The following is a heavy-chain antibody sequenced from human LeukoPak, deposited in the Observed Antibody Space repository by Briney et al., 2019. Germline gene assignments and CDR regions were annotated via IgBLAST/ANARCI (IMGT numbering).Heavy chain of an antibody. J-gene: IGHJ3*02. CDR2: IYSSGST. CDR3: ARTYGGGVTDAFDI. CDR1: GGSISGYY. D-gene: IGHD2-21*01. Sequence: SETLSLTCFVSGGSISGYYWSWIRQTPGKGLEWIGYIYSSGSTIYNPSLKSRVTMSVDTSMNQFSLRLSSVTAADTAIYYCARTYGGGVTDAFDIWGQGTIVTVSS. V-gene: IGHV4-59*01.